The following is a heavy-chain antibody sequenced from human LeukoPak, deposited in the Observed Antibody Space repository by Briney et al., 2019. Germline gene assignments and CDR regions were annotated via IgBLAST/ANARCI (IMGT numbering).Heavy chain of an antibody. D-gene: IGHD5-18*01. CDR2: NYHSGST. J-gene: IGHJ6*03. CDR1: GGSISSSYW. V-gene: IGHV4-4*02. CDR3: ARGRRDTAMIIYYYYYYMDV. Sequence: PSETPSPTCAVSGGSISSSYWWGLVRPPPREGLGWVGGNYHSGSTNYNPSLKSRVTISVDTSENQFSLKLSSVTAADTAVYYCARGRRDTAMIIYYYYYYMDVWGKGTTVTISS.